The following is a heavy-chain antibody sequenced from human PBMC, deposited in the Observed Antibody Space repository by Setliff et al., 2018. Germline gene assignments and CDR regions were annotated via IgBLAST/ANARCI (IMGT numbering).Heavy chain of an antibody. D-gene: IGHD2-8*01. Sequence: SETLSLTCTVSGASLRSGSNYWGWFRQPAGKGLEWVGRIYTDGTTNYNPSLKSRVSISADTSMNHFSLRMTSVSAADTAVYYCAKEHVVISFVTNTHHHYRMDVWGQGTTVTVSS. CDR2: IYTDGTT. CDR3: AKEHVVISFVTNTHHHYRMDV. CDR1: GASLRSGSNY. J-gene: IGHJ6*02. V-gene: IGHV4-61*02.